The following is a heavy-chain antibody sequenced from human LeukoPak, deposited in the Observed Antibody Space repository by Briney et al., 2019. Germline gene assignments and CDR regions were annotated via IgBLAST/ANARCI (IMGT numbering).Heavy chain of an antibody. CDR1: GYTFTGYY. CDR3: ARATYSTSYYDFWSGYQNLDY. D-gene: IGHD3-3*01. V-gene: IGHV1-2*02. CDR2: INPNSGGT. Sequence: RASVKVSCKASGYTFTGYYMHWVRQAPGQGLEWMGWINPNSGGTNYAQKFQGRVTMTRDTSISTAYMELSRLRSDDTAVYYCARATYSTSYYDFWSGYQNLDYWGQGTLVTVSS. J-gene: IGHJ4*02.